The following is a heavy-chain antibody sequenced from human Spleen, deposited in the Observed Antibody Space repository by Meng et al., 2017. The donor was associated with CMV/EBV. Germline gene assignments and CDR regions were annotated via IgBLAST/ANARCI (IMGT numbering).Heavy chain of an antibody. D-gene: IGHD3-9*01. CDR1: GFSFSDYY. J-gene: IGHJ6*02. CDR2: ISTNGKIR. Sequence: GESLKISCAASGFSFSDYYMSWIRQTPGKGLEWVSHISTNGKIRNYADSVKGRFTISRDNAKNSLFLQMNGLRVEDTAVYYCARYFAGYYGMDVWGQGTTVTVSS. CDR3: ARYFAGYYGMDV. V-gene: IGHV3-11*01.